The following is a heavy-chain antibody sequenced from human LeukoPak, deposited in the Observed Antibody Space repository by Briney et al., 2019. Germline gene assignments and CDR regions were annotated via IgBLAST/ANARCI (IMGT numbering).Heavy chain of an antibody. CDR1: GLTFSSYG. CDR3: ARITIFGVVIRPNYYYYGMDV. CDR2: ISYDGSNK. V-gene: IGHV3-30*03. Sequence: GGSLRLSCAASGLTFSSYGMHWVRQAPGKGLKWVAVISYDGSNKYYADSVKGRFTISRDNSKNTLYLQMNSLRAEDTAVYYCARITIFGVVIRPNYYYYGMDVWGQGTTVTVSS. D-gene: IGHD3-3*01. J-gene: IGHJ6*02.